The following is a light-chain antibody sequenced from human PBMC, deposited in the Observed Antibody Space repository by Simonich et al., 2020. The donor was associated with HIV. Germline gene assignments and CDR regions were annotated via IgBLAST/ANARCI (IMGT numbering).Light chain of an antibody. CDR1: QGINTY. J-gene: IGKJ1*01. CDR2: KAS. V-gene: IGKV1-8*01. Sequence: AIRMTQSPSSLSASTGDRVTITCRASQGINTYLAWYQQKPGKAPKLLIYKASSLESGVPSRFSGSGSGTEFTLTIASLQPDDSATYYCQQYNSYWTFGQGTKVEIK. CDR3: QQYNSYWT.